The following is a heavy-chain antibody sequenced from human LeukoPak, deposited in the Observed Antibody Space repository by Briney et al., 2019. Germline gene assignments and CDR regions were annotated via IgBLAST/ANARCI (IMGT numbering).Heavy chain of an antibody. CDR3: ARERIRCRGDCNDD. V-gene: IGHV3-30*02. CDR1: GFTFSSYG. J-gene: IGHJ4*02. Sequence: PGGSLRLSCAASGFTFSSYGMHWVRQAPGKGLEWVAFIRYDGSNKYYADSVKGRFTISRDNSENTLYLQMDSLKAEDTAVYYCARERIRCRGDCNDDWGQGTLVTVSS. CDR2: IRYDGSNK. D-gene: IGHD2-21*02.